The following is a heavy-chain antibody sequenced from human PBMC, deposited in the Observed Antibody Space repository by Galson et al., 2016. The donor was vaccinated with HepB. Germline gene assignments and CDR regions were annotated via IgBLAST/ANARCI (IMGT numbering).Heavy chain of an antibody. V-gene: IGHV4-4*02. Sequence: SETLSLTCAVSGASINVSNWWTWVRQVPGRGLEWIGEIYHTGTTNNNPFLNSRFTLSIDKSTNQFSLNLTSVTAADTAVYFCARASIVPGARMVFDPWGQGILVTVSS. D-gene: IGHD2-2*01. CDR1: GASINVSNW. J-gene: IGHJ5*02. CDR3: ARASIVPGARMVFDP. CDR2: IYHTGTT.